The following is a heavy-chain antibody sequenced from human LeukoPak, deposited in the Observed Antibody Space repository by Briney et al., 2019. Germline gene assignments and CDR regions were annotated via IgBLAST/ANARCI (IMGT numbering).Heavy chain of an antibody. V-gene: IGHV4-61*01. Sequence: PSETLSLTCTVSGYSISSGYYWGWIRQPPGKGLEWIGYMYYSGSTNYNPSLKSRVTMSVDTSKNQFSLKLNSVTAADTAVYYCASLSEYCSAGSCYLGWFDPWGQGTLVTVSS. D-gene: IGHD2-15*01. CDR3: ASLSEYCSAGSCYLGWFDP. CDR2: MYYSGST. J-gene: IGHJ5*02. CDR1: GYSISSGYY.